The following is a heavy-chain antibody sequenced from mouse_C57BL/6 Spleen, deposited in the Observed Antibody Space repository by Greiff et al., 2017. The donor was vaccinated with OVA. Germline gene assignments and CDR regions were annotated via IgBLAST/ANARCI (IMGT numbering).Heavy chain of an antibody. J-gene: IGHJ4*01. V-gene: IGHV1-42*01. Sequence: EVQLQQSGPELVKPGASVKISCKASGYSFTGYYMNWVKQSPEKSLEWIGEINPSTGGTTYNQKFKAKATLTVDKSSSTAYMQLKSLTSEDSAVYYCALSSYGNAMDYWGQGTSVTVSS. CDR2: INPSTGGT. CDR1: GYSFTGYY. D-gene: IGHD1-1*01. CDR3: ALSSYGNAMDY.